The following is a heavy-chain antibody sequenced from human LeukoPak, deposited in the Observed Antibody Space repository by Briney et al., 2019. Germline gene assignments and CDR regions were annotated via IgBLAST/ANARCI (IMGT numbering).Heavy chain of an antibody. CDR1: GGSISSSSYY. J-gene: IGHJ4*02. Sequence: SETLSLTCTVSGGSISSSSYYWGWIRQPPGKGLEWIGSIYYSGSTYYNPSLKSRVTISVDTSKNQFSLKLSSVTAADTAVYYCARDIGSSWYYWGQGTLVTVSS. CDR3: ARDIGSSWYY. D-gene: IGHD6-13*01. CDR2: IYYSGST. V-gene: IGHV4-39*07.